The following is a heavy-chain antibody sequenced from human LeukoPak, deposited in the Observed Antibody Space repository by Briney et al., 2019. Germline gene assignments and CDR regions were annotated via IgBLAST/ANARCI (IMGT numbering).Heavy chain of an antibody. J-gene: IGHJ4*02. CDR3: ARDLGGYSYGSHFDY. D-gene: IGHD5-18*01. V-gene: IGHV3-21*01. CDR2: ITPISSYI. Sequence: GGSLRLSCAGSGFTFSSYYMNWVRQAPGKGLEWVSSITPISSYIYYADSVKGRFTISGDNAKISLYLQMNSLRAEDTVVYYCARDLGGYSYGSHFDYWGQGTLVTVSS. CDR1: GFTFSSYY.